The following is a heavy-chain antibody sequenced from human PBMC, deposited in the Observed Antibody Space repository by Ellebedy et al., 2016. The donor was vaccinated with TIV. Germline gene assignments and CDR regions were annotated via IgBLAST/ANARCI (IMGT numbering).Heavy chain of an antibody. CDR2: IYTNGTT. Sequence: GESLKISCAASGFTFSMYWMRWARQVPGKGLVWVSLIYTNGTTRYADSVKGRFTISRDNAKISLYLQMNSLTAEDTAVYYCASGAYDIWGQGTMVTVSS. J-gene: IGHJ3*02. V-gene: IGHV3-74*01. CDR1: GFTFSMYW. CDR3: ASGAYDI.